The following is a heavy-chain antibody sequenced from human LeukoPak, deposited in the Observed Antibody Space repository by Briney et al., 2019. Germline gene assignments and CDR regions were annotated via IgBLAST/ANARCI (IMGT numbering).Heavy chain of an antibody. CDR2: ISGSGGST. J-gene: IGHJ3*02. Sequence: GASVKVSCKASGYTFTSYDINWVRQAPGKGLEWVSAISGSGGSTYYADSVKGRFTISRDNSKNTLYLQMNSLRAEDTAVYYCARDLGYCSGGSCQPPGAFDIWGQGTMVTVSS. CDR1: GYTFTSYD. D-gene: IGHD2-15*01. V-gene: IGHV3-23*01. CDR3: ARDLGYCSGGSCQPPGAFDI.